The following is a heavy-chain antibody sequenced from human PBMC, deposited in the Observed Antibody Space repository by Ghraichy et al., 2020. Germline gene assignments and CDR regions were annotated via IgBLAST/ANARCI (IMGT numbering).Heavy chain of an antibody. J-gene: IGHJ4*02. CDR1: GDSVSSNSAA. Sequence: SQTLSLTCAISGDSVSSNSAAWNWIRQSPSRGLEWLGRTYYTSKWHHHYALSVESRITIDPDTSRNQFSLQLNSVTPEDTAVYYCARPPYDTSTAYYTVFDYWGLGTVVTVSS. CDR2: TYYTSKWHH. V-gene: IGHV6-1*01. D-gene: IGHD3-9*01. CDR3: ARPPYDTSTAYYTVFDY.